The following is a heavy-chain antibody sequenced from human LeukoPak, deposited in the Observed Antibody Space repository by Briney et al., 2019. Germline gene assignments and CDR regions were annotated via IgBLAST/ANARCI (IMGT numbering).Heavy chain of an antibody. CDR1: GFTFNSYW. J-gene: IGHJ5*02. D-gene: IGHD2-15*01. CDR2: INSDGSST. Sequence: PGGSLRLSCAASGFTFNSYWMHWVRQAPGKGLVWVSRINSDGSSTMYADSVRGRFTISRDNAKNTLDVQMNSLRVEVTALYYCARCARSCSGGSCYSGWFDPWGQGTLVTVSS. V-gene: IGHV3-74*03. CDR3: ARCARSCSGGSCYSGWFDP.